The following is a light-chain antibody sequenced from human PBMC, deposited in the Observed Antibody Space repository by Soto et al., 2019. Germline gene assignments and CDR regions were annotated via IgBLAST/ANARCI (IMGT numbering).Light chain of an antibody. V-gene: IGKV1-5*01. CDR3: QHYRLYPPWT. CDR1: QNINAR. CDR2: DAS. J-gene: IGKJ1*01. Sequence: IQMTQSPSTLSASVGDRVTRTCGARQNINARLAWDQHKPGKAPKLLISDASSLESGVPSRFSGSGSGTEFALTICGLQPDDFATYYCQHYRLYPPWTFGQGTKVDIK.